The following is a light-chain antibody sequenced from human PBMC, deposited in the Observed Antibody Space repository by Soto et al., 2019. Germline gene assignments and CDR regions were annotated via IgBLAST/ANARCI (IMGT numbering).Light chain of an antibody. CDR2: AAS. V-gene: IGKV1-39*01. CDR3: QQTYSTPYT. CDR1: QTITSS. Sequence: DIQMTQSPSSLSASVGDRLTISCRASQTITSSLNWYQQKPGKAPNLLIYAASSLQSGVPSRFSGRGSGTDFTLTISSLRPEDFATYYCQQTYSTPYTFGQGNKLEIK. J-gene: IGKJ2*01.